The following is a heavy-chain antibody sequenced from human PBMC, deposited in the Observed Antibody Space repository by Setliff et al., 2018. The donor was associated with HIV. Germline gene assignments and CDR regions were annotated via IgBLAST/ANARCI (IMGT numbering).Heavy chain of an antibody. Sequence: ASVKVSCKASGYTFTSYYLHWVRQAPGQGLEWMGMINPSGGSASYAQKFQDRITINADTSTDTAYMQLSSLRSEDTAVYYCATDSPMVRGVVVYWGQGTLVTVSS. CDR1: GYTFTSYY. D-gene: IGHD3-10*01. V-gene: IGHV1-46*01. CDR2: INPSGGSA. J-gene: IGHJ4*02. CDR3: ATDSPMVRGVVVY.